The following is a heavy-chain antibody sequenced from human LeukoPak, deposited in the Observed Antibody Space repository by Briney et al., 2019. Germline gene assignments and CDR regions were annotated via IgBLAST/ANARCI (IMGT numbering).Heavy chain of an antibody. CDR1: GGTFSSYA. Sequence: SVKVSCKASGGTFSSYAISWVRQAPGQGLEWMGGIIPIFGTANYAQKFQGRVTVTADKSTSTAYMELSSLRSEDTAVYYCARGLGSSWYLPRFDPWGQGTLVTVSS. D-gene: IGHD6-13*01. V-gene: IGHV1-69*06. J-gene: IGHJ5*02. CDR3: ARGLGSSWYLPRFDP. CDR2: IIPIFGTA.